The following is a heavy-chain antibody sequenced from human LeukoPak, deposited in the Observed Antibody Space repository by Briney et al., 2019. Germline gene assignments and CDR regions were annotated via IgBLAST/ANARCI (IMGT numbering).Heavy chain of an antibody. CDR1: GFTFSSYG. J-gene: IGHJ4*02. CDR2: ISNDGSKK. Sequence: PGGSLRLSCAASGFTFSSYGMHWVRQAPGKGLGWVAVISNDGSKKYYADSVKGRFTISRDNSKNTLSLQVSSLRAEGTAVYYCAKDRYSYAFEYSDSWGQGTLVTVSS. V-gene: IGHV3-30*18. CDR3: AKDRYSYAFEYSDS. D-gene: IGHD5-18*01.